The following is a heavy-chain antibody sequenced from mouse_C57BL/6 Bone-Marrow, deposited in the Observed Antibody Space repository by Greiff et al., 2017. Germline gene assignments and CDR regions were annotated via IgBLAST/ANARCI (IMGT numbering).Heavy chain of an antibody. D-gene: IGHD2-3*01. CDR2: IYWDDDK. CDR3: ARNGWLLLDY. Sequence: QVTLKESGPGILQSSQTLSLTCSFSGFSLSTSGMGVSWIRQPSGKGLEWLAHIYWDDDKRYNPSLKSRLTISKDTSRNQVFLKITSVDTADTATYYCARNGWLLLDYWGQGTTRTVSS. J-gene: IGHJ2*01. CDR1: GFSLSTSGMG. V-gene: IGHV8-12*01.